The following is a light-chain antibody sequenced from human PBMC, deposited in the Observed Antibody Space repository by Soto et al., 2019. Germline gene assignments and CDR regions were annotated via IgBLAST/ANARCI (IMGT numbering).Light chain of an antibody. Sequence: EFVLTQSPGTLSLSPGERATLSCMAIQTVRNNYLAWYQQKPGQAPRLVIYGASTRATGIPDSFNGSGSATDFTLTISRLEREDFAVYYCQQYGTSHPLTFGGGTKVDIK. CDR1: QTVRNNY. CDR2: GAS. V-gene: IGKV3-20*01. CDR3: QQYGTSHPLT. J-gene: IGKJ4*01.